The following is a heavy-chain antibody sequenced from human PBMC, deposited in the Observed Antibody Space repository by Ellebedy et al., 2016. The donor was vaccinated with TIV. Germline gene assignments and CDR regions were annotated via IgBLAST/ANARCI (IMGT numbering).Heavy chain of an antibody. Sequence: PGGSLRLSCAASGFTFSNAWMNWVRQAPGKGLVWVSLNNSAGSRTTYADSVKGRFTIARDNAKNTLYLQMNSLRAEDTAVYYCASRGVAVQGADYWGQGTLVTVSS. J-gene: IGHJ4*02. CDR3: ASRGVAVQGADY. D-gene: IGHD3-10*01. V-gene: IGHV3-74*01. CDR1: GFTFSNAW. CDR2: NNSAGSRT.